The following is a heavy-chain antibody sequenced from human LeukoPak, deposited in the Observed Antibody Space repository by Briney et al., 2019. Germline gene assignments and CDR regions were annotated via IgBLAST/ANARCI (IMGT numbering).Heavy chain of an antibody. V-gene: IGHV4-39*01. Sequence: PSETLSLTCTVSGGSISSSSYYWGWIRQPPGKGLEWIGSINYSGSIYYNPSLKSRVTLSVDTSKNQFSLKLSSVTAADTAVYYCATGEYGDYWGQGTLVTVSS. CDR2: INYSGSI. D-gene: IGHD3-10*01. J-gene: IGHJ4*02. CDR3: ATGEYGDY. CDR1: GGSISSSSYY.